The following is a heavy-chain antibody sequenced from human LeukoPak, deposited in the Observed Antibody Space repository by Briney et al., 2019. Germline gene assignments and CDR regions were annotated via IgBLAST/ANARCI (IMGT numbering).Heavy chain of an antibody. CDR2: INPDSGSI. V-gene: IGHV1-2*02. CDR1: GFIFSAYY. J-gene: IGHJ4*02. D-gene: IGHD3-22*01. Sequence: AASVKVSCKTSGFIFSAYYIHWVRQAPGQGLEWMGGINPDSGSIKYAQKFQARVTMTRDTTAYMELNRLRSDDTAVYYCARGKHFDSNGYYEAFYFDYWGQGTLVTVSS. CDR3: ARGKHFDSNGYYEAFYFDY.